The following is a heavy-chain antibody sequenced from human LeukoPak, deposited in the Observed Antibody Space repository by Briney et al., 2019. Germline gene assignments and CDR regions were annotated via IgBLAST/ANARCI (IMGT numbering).Heavy chain of an antibody. Sequence: ASVKVSCKSSGYTFTSYAMHWVRQAPGQGLEWMGWINVANGNTKYSQRFQGRVTITRDTSATTTYMELSSLKSEDTAVYYCARESFGTSRPSDYWGQGTLVTVSS. CDR3: ARESFGTSRPSDY. CDR1: GYTFTSYA. J-gene: IGHJ4*02. V-gene: IGHV1-3*01. D-gene: IGHD2-2*01. CDR2: INVANGNT.